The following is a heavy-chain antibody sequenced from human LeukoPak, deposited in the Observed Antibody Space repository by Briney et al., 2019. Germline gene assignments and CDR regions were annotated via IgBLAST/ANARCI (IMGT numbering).Heavy chain of an antibody. CDR3: AKGDIVVVPAALGY. V-gene: IGHV3-23*01. D-gene: IGHD2-2*01. Sequence: QTGGSLRLSCAASGFTFSSYAMSWVRQAPGKGLEWVSAISGSGGSTYYADSVKGRFTISRDNSKNTLYLQMNSLRAEDTAVYYCAKGDIVVVPAALGYWGQGTLVTVSS. CDR2: ISGSGGST. CDR1: GFTFSSYA. J-gene: IGHJ4*02.